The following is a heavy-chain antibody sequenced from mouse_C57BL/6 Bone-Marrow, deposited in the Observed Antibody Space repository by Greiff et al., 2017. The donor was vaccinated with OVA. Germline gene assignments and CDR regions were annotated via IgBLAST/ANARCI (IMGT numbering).Heavy chain of an antibody. CDR3: ARKTTTVVYGYFDV. J-gene: IGHJ1*03. D-gene: IGHD1-1*01. V-gene: IGHV1-64*01. CDR2: IHPNSGST. Sequence: VQLQQSGAELVKPGASVKLSCKASGYTFTSYWMHWVKQRPGQGLEWIGMIHPNSGSTNYNEKFKSKATLTVDKSSSTAYMQLSSLTSEDSAVYYCARKTTTVVYGYFDVWGTGTTVTVSS. CDR1: GYTFTSYW.